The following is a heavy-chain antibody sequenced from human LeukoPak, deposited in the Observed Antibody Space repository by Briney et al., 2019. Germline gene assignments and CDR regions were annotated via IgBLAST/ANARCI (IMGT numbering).Heavy chain of an antibody. CDR1: GFTFSSYW. V-gene: IGHV3-74*01. CDR3: ARGGDYPFDY. J-gene: IGHJ4*02. Sequence: PGGSLRLSCAASGFTFSSYWMHWVRQAPGKGLVWVSRSNSDGSSTNYADSVKGRFTISRDNAKNTLYLQMNSLRTEDTVVYYCARGGDYPFDYWGQGTLVTVSS. D-gene: IGHD4-17*01. CDR2: SNSDGSST.